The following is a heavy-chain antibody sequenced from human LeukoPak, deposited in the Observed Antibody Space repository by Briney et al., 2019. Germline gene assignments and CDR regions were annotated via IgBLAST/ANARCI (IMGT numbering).Heavy chain of an antibody. V-gene: IGHV4-34*01. D-gene: IGHD4-17*01. CDR3: ARDPYGDYGGAY. CDR2: INHSGST. Sequence: PSETLSLTCAVYGGSFSGYYWSWIRQPPGKGLEWIGEINHSGSTNYNPSLKSRVTISVDTSKNQFSLKLSSVTAADTAVYYCARDPYGDYGGAYWGQGTLVTVSS. J-gene: IGHJ4*02. CDR1: GGSFSGYY.